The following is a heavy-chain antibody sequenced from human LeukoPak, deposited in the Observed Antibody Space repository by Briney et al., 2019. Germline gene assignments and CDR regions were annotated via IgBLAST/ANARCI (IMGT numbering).Heavy chain of an antibody. V-gene: IGHV4-39*01. Sequence: PSHTLSLTCTVSGPSISSSSYYSGWTRQPPGKGLERFGTNDYSGSTYYNPSLKSRVTISVDTSKNQFSLKLSSVTAADTAVYYCARLARYYDILTGSLDYWGQGTLVTVSS. CDR3: ARLARYYDILTGSLDY. D-gene: IGHD3-9*01. J-gene: IGHJ4*02. CDR1: GPSISSSSYY. CDR2: NDYSGST.